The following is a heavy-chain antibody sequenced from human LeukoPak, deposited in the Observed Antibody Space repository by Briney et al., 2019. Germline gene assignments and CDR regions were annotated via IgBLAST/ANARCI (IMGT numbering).Heavy chain of an antibody. CDR2: ISAYNGNT. CDR3: ARDDLEYYYDRSGSGWFDS. D-gene: IGHD3-22*01. CDR1: GYTFTSYG. V-gene: IGHV1-18*01. J-gene: IGHJ5*01. Sequence: ASVKVSCKASGYTFTSYGISWVRQAPGQGLEWMGWISAYNGNTNYAQKLQGRVTMTTDTSTSTAYMELRSLRSDDTAVYYCARDDLEYYYDRSGSGWFDSWGQGTLVTVSS.